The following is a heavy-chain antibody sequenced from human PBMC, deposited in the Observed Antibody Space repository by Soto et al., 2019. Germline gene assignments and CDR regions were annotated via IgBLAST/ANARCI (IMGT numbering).Heavy chain of an antibody. CDR2: IYTSGST. CDR1: GGSISSYY. J-gene: IGHJ3*02. CDR3: ARDRITLANDAFDI. V-gene: IGHV4-4*07. Sequence: SETLSLTCTVSGGSISSYYWGWIRQPPGKGLEWIGRIYTSGSTNYNPSLKSRVTMSVDTSKNQFSLNLSSVTAAADTAVYYCARDRITLANDAFDIWGQGTMVTVSS. D-gene: IGHD3-10*01.